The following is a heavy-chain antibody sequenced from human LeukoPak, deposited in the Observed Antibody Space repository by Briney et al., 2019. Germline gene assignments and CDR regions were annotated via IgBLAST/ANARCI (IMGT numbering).Heavy chain of an antibody. Sequence: QAGGSLRLSCAASGFTFSSYAMSWVRQAPGKGLEWVSAISGSGGSTYYADSVKGRFTISRDNSKNTLYLQMNSLRAEDTAVYYCAKDGVAVVPAAPLEGGAFDIWGQGTMVTVSS. D-gene: IGHD2-2*01. CDR1: GFTFSSYA. J-gene: IGHJ3*02. V-gene: IGHV3-23*01. CDR3: AKDGVAVVPAAPLEGGAFDI. CDR2: ISGSGGST.